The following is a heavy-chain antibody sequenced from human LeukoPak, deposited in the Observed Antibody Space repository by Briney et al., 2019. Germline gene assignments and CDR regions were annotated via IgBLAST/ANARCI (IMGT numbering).Heavy chain of an antibody. V-gene: IGHV3-30*04. D-gene: IGHD3-3*01. CDR1: GFTFSNYA. CDR2: ISYDGTKQ. J-gene: IGHJ4*02. Sequence: GGSPRLSCAASGFTFSNYAMHWVRQAPGKGLEWVAIISYDGTKQFYADSVKGRFTISRDDSRNTLYLQMNSLRPEDTAVYYCTRDANDFSPRYYFDYWGQGTLVTVSS. CDR3: TRDANDFSPRYYFDY.